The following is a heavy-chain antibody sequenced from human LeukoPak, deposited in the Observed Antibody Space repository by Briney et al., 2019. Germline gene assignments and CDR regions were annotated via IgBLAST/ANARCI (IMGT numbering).Heavy chain of an antibody. J-gene: IGHJ4*02. V-gene: IGHV1-69*11. D-gene: IGHD3-10*01. Sequence: GASVKVSSKASGYTFTRYDINWVRQAPGQGLEWMGRIIPILDTTNYAQKFQGRVTIITDESTSTPYMELITLRSGDTAVYYCAGESFSRRAGITMVRGVITYWGQGTLVTVSS. CDR2: IIPILDTT. CDR3: AGESFSRRAGITMVRGVITY. CDR1: GYTFTRYD.